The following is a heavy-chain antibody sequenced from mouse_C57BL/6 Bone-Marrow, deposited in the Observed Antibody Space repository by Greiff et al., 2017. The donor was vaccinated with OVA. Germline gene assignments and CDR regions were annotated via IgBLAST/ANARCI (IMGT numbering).Heavy chain of an antibody. V-gene: IGHV1-81*01. Sequence: QVQLQQSGAELARPGASVKLSCKASGYTFTSYGISWVKQRTGQGLEWIGEIYPRSGNTYYNEKFKGKATLTADNSSSTAYMELRSLTSEDSAVYFCARDGSYYYAMDYWGQGTSVTVSS. CDR1: GYTFTSYG. D-gene: IGHD1-1*01. J-gene: IGHJ4*01. CDR3: ARDGSYYYAMDY. CDR2: IYPRSGNT.